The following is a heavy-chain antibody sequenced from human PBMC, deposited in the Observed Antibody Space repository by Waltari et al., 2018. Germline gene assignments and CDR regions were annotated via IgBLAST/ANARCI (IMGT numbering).Heavy chain of an antibody. D-gene: IGHD6-13*01. V-gene: IGHV4-39*07. Sequence: QLQLQESGPGLVKPSETLSLTCTVSGGSISSSSYYWGWIRQPPGKGLEWIGGIYYSWSTYYNPSLKSRVTRSVDTSKNQFSLKLSAVTAADTAVYYCARLAAAGTGYWGQGTLVTVSS. CDR3: ARLAAAGTGY. J-gene: IGHJ4*02. CDR2: IYYSWST. CDR1: GGSISSSSYY.